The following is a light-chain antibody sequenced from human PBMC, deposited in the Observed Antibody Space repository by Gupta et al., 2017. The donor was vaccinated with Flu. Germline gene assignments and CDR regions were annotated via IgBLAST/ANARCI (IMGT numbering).Light chain of an antibody. V-gene: IGLV3-1*01. J-gene: IGLJ2*01. CDR2: QDD. Sequence: FEVPQPPSMSVSPGQPASITCSGDRLDDKYAPWYQQKPGQSPVLVIYQDDKRPSGIPERFSGSNSGNTATLTISGTQAMDEADYYCQAWDSSSVVFGGGTKLTVL. CDR3: QAWDSSSVV. CDR1: RLDDKY.